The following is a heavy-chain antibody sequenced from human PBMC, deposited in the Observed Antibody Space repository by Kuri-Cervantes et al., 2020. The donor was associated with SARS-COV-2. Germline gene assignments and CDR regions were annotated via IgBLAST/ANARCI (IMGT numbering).Heavy chain of an antibody. CDR1: GYTLTGYY. D-gene: IGHD6-6*01. J-gene: IGHJ4*02. V-gene: IGHV1-2*02. CDR3: AVEYSSSSGHQGDDY. Sequence: ASVKVSCKASGYTLTGYYMHWVRQAPGQGPEWMGWINPNSGGTNYAQKFQGRVTMTRDTSISTAYMELSRLRSDDTAVYYCAVEYSSSSGHQGDDYWGQGTLVTVSS. CDR2: INPNSGGT.